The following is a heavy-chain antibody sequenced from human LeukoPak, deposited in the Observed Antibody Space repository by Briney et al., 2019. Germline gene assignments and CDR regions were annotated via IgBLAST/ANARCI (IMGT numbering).Heavy chain of an antibody. CDR1: GGSISSYY. J-gene: IGHJ6*03. Sequence: SETLSLTCTVSGGSISSYYWSWIRQPPGKGLEWIGYIYYSGSTNYDPSLKSRVTISVDTSKNQFSLKLSSVTAADTAVYYCARDRVYGSGTYTLDYYYYYMDVWGKGTTVTVSS. CDR2: IYYSGST. CDR3: ARDRVYGSGTYTLDYYYYYMDV. D-gene: IGHD3-10*01. V-gene: IGHV4-59*01.